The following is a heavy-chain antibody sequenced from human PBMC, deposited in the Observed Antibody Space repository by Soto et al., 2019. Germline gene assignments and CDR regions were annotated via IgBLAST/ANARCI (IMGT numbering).Heavy chain of an antibody. Sequence: SVKVSCKASGGTFSSYAISWVRQAPGQGLEWMGGIIPIFGTANYAQKFQGRVTITADESTSTAYTELSSLRSEDTAVYYCARTTNYYDSSGYEASYAFDIWGQGAMVTVSS. V-gene: IGHV1-69*13. CDR3: ARTTNYYDSSGYEASYAFDI. CDR1: GGTFSSYA. D-gene: IGHD3-22*01. J-gene: IGHJ3*02. CDR2: IIPIFGTA.